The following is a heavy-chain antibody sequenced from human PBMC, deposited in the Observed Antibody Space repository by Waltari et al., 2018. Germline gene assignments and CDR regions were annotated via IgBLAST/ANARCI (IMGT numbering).Heavy chain of an antibody. CDR2: IYYKGST. J-gene: IGHJ4*02. Sequence: VQLQESGPGLVKPSETLSLTCTVPGGSISNFYWSWFRQQSPGKGLEWIGYIYYKGSTNYNPSLKSRVTMSVDTSKNQFFLKLSSVTAADTAVYYCARGGWSLDYWGQGTLVTVSS. V-gene: IGHV4-59*01. CDR3: ARGGWSLDY. CDR1: GGSISNFY. D-gene: IGHD6-19*01.